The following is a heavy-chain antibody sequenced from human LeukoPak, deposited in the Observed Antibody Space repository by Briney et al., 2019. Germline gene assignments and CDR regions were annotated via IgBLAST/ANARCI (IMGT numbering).Heavy chain of an antibody. CDR2: IKQDGSEK. D-gene: IGHD4-11*01. Sequence: GGSLRLSCAASGFAFSSYWMSWVRQAPGKGRGWVANIKQDGSEKYYVDSVKGRFTISRDNAKTSLYLQMNSLRAEDTAVYYCARASTTVTTLHFDYWGQGTLVTVSS. J-gene: IGHJ4*02. CDR1: GFAFSSYW. V-gene: IGHV3-7*04. CDR3: ARASTTVTTLHFDY.